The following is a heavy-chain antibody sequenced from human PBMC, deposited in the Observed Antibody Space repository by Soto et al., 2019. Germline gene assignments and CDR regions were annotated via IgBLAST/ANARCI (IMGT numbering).Heavy chain of an antibody. CDR2: IIPIFGTA. D-gene: IGHD6-13*01. J-gene: IGHJ5*02. V-gene: IGHV1-69*13. Sequence: RASVKVSCKASGCTFSSCAISWVRQAPGQGLEWMGGIIPIFGTANYAQKFQGRVTITADESTSTAYMELSSLRSEDTAVYYCARDSSSWYWFDPWGQGTLVTVSS. CDR1: GCTFSSCA. CDR3: ARDSSSWYWFDP.